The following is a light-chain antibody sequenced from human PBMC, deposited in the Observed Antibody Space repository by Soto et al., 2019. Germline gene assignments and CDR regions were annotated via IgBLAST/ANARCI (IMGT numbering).Light chain of an antibody. CDR2: AAT. J-gene: IGKJ4*01. Sequence: DIQMTQSPSSVSASVGDIVTSTCRASQGISSWLAWYQQKPGKAPKLLIYAATILQSGVPSRFSGSESGTDFSLTISSLQPEDFATYFCQQSSDFPLTFGGGTKVDIK. CDR1: QGISSW. V-gene: IGKV1-12*01. CDR3: QQSSDFPLT.